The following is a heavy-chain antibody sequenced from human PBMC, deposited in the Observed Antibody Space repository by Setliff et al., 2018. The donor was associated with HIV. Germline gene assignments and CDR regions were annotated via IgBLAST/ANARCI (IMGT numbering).Heavy chain of an antibody. J-gene: IGHJ4*02. Sequence: PSETLSLTCTVSGGSISSYYWSWIRQPPGKGLEWIGYIYYSGSTNYNPSLKSRVTISVDTSKNQFSLKRSPVTAADTAVYYCARGAELLWFGELHNIPYFDYWGQGTLVTVSS. CDR3: ARGAELLWFGELHNIPYFDY. CDR1: GGSISSYY. CDR2: IYYSGST. D-gene: IGHD3-10*01. V-gene: IGHV4-59*01.